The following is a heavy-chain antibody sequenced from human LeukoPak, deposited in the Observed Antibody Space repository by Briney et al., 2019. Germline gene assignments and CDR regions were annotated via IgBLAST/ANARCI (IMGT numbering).Heavy chain of an antibody. V-gene: IGHV3-30*03. Sequence: GGSLRLSCAASGFTFSSYSMNWVRQAPGKGLEWVAVISKDGSDKYYPGSVRGRFTISRDNSRNTIYLQMDSLRAEDTAIYYCARDYWWNYDYWGQGTLVTVSS. CDR3: ARDYWWNYDY. CDR1: GFTFSSYS. J-gene: IGHJ4*02. D-gene: IGHD1-7*01. CDR2: ISKDGSDK.